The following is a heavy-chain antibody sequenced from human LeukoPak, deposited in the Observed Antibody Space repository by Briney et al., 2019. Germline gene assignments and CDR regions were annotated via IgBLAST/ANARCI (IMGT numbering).Heavy chain of an antibody. V-gene: IGHV3-23*01. CDR1: GFTFSSYA. J-gene: IGHJ4*02. Sequence: GGSLRLSCAASGFTFSSYAMSWVRQAPGKGLAWVSAISGSGGSTYYADSVKGRFTISRDNSKNTLYLQMNSLRAEDTAVYYCALGYDYVWGSYRFDYWGQGTLVTVSS. D-gene: IGHD3-16*02. CDR3: ALGYDYVWGSYRFDY. CDR2: ISGSGGST.